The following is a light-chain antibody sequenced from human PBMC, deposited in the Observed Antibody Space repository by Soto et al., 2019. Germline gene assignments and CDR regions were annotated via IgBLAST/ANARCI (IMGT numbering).Light chain of an antibody. Sequence: EIELTQSPGTLSLSPGDRATLSCRASQTIRDNYLVWYQHRRGQAPRVLIHGASTSATCIPDRFSGSGSGTDFTLTISRLQPEDCAIYYCQQYGASPTTFGQGTRLDIK. V-gene: IGKV3-20*01. CDR2: GAS. CDR1: QTIRDNY. CDR3: QQYGASPTT. J-gene: IGKJ5*01.